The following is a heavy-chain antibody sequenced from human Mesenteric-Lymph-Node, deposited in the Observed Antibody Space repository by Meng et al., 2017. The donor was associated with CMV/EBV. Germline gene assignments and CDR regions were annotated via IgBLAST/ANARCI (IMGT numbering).Heavy chain of an antibody. CDR1: GYTFTSYA. Sequence: KVSCKASGYTFTSYAVNWVRQAPGQGLEWMGWINAGNGNTKYSQKFQGRVTITRDTSASTAYMELSSLRSEDTAVYYCLGYNWNVVGYWGQGTLVTVSS. CDR2: INAGNGNT. D-gene: IGHD1-20*01. CDR3: LGYNWNVVGY. V-gene: IGHV1-3*01. J-gene: IGHJ4*02.